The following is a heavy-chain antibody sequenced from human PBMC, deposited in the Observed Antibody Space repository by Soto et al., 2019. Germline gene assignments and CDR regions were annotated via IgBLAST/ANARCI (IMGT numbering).Heavy chain of an antibody. Sequence: QVQLVQSGAEVKKPGSSVKVSCKASGGTFSSYAISWVRQAPGQGLEWMGGIITIFGTANYAQKFQGRVTITADKSTSTAYMALSSLRSEDTAVYYCARSLTWWELLQGPHYYYYGMDVWGQGTTVTVSS. CDR3: ARSLTWWELLQGPHYYYYGMDV. D-gene: IGHD1-26*01. CDR2: IITIFGTA. V-gene: IGHV1-69*06. CDR1: GGTFSSYA. J-gene: IGHJ6*02.